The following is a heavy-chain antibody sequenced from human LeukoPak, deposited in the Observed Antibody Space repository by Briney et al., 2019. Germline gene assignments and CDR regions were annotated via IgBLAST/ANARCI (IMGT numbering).Heavy chain of an antibody. CDR1: GFTFSSYE. Sequence: PVGSLRLSCAASGFTFSSYEMNWVRQAPGKGLEWVSYISSSGSTIYYADSVKGRFTISRDNAKNSLYLHMNSLRAEDTAVYYCARGLSTYYDFWSGVNWIDPWGQGTLVTVSS. CDR3: ARGLSTYYDFWSGVNWIDP. J-gene: IGHJ5*02. V-gene: IGHV3-48*03. CDR2: ISSSGSTI. D-gene: IGHD3-3*01.